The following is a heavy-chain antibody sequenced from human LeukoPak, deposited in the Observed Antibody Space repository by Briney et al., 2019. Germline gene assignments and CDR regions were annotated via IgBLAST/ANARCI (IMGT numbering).Heavy chain of an antibody. CDR2: INHSGTT. CDR3: ARGPMAGEVPAARGDHWFDP. CDR1: GGSFSAYY. J-gene: IGHJ5*02. Sequence: SETLSLTCAVYGGSFSAYYWSWIRQPPGKGPEWTGEINHSGTTNYNPSLKSRVTISVDTSENQFSLKLSSVTAADTAVYYCARGPMAGEVPAARGDHWFDPWGQGTLVTVSS. D-gene: IGHD2-2*01. V-gene: IGHV4-34*01.